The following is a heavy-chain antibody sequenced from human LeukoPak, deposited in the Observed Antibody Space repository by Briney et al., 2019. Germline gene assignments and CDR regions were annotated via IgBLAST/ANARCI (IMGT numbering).Heavy chain of an antibody. Sequence: PGGSLRLSCAASGFTFSSYAMHWVRQAPGKGLEWVAVISYDGSNKYYADSVKGRFTISRDNSKNTLYLQMNSLRAEDTAVYYCARDYDILTGPIDYWGQGTLVTVSS. J-gene: IGHJ4*02. CDR2: ISYDGSNK. CDR3: ARDYDILTGPIDY. CDR1: GFTFSSYA. V-gene: IGHV3-30-3*01. D-gene: IGHD3-9*01.